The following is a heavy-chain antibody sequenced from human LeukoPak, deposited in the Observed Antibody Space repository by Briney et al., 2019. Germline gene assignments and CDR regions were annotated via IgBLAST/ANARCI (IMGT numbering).Heavy chain of an antibody. CDR2: ISSSSSYI. D-gene: IGHD6-19*01. V-gene: IGHV3-21*01. CDR3: AREGGTWLEPY. J-gene: IGHJ4*02. Sequence: AGGSLRLSCAASGFTFSSYSMNWVRQAPGKGLEWVSSISSSSSYIYYADSVKGRFTISRDNAKNSLYLQMNSLRAEDTAVYYCAREGGTWLEPYWGQGTLVTVSS. CDR1: GFTFSSYS.